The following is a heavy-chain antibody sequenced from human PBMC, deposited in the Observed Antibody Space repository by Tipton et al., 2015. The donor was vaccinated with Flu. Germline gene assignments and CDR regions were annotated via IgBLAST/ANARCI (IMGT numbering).Heavy chain of an antibody. CDR2: IYYSGST. Sequence: TLSLTCTVSGGSISSYYWSWIRQPPGKGLEWIGYIYYSGSTNYIPSLKSRVTISVDTSKNQFSLKLSSVTAADTAVYYCAREGHIVATTSGMDVWGQGTTVTVSS. CDR1: GGSISSYY. J-gene: IGHJ6*02. CDR3: AREGHIVATTSGMDV. D-gene: IGHD5-12*01. V-gene: IGHV4-59*12.